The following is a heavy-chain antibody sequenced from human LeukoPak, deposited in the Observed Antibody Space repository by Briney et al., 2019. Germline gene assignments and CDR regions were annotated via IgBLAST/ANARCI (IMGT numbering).Heavy chain of an antibody. Sequence: GGSLRLSCAASAGFTFSSYGMGWVRQAPGKGLEWVADISGSGGSTDYADSVKGRFTISRDNSKNTVYLQMNSLRVEDTAFYYCARDLAYSRLDYWGQGMLVTVSS. V-gene: IGHV3-23*01. CDR1: AGFTFSSYG. CDR3: ARDLAYSRLDY. D-gene: IGHD5-18*01. CDR2: ISGSGGST. J-gene: IGHJ4*02.